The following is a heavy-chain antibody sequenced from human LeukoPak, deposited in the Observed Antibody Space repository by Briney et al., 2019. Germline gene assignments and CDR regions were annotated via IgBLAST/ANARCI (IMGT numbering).Heavy chain of an antibody. CDR1: GFTFSRYV. CDR2: INHNGNVN. D-gene: IGHD3-16*01. V-gene: IGHV3-7*03. Sequence: GGSLRLSCAASGFTFSRYVMSWVRQAPGKGLEWVASINHNGNVNYYVDSVKGRFTISRDNAKNSLYLQMSNLRAEDTAVYFCARGGGLDVWGQGATVTVSS. CDR3: ARGGGLDV. J-gene: IGHJ6*02.